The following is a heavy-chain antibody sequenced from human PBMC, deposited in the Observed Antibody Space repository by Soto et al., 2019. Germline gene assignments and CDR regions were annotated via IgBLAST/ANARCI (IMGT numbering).Heavy chain of an antibody. CDR3: ARSKVGQRDAFDI. CDR1: GGSFSGYY. J-gene: IGHJ3*02. Sequence: QVQLQQWGAGLLKPSETLSLTCAVYGGSFSGYYWSWIRQPPGKGLDWIGEINHSGSTNYNPSLKSRVTISVDTSKNQFSLKLSSVTAADTAVYYCARSKVGQRDAFDIWGQGTMVTVSS. V-gene: IGHV4-34*01. CDR2: INHSGST.